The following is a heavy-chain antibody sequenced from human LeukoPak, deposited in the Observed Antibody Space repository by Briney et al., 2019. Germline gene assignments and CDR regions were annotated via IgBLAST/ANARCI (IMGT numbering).Heavy chain of an antibody. CDR3: AKGSDILTGYWDNFDY. J-gene: IGHJ4*02. D-gene: IGHD3-9*01. CDR2: ISWDGGST. CDR1: GFTFDDYT. V-gene: IGHV3-43*01. Sequence: PGGSLRLSCAASGFTFDDYTMHWVRQAPGKGLEWVSLISWDGGSTYYADSVKGRFTISRDNSKNSLYLQMNSLRTEDTALYYCAKGSDILTGYWDNFDYWGQGTLVTVSS.